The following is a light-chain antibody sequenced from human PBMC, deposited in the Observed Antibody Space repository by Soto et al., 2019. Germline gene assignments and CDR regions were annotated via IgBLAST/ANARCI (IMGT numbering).Light chain of an antibody. CDR1: QSVSSY. CDR3: QQRSNWPPVT. J-gene: IGKJ3*01. CDR2: DAS. Sequence: EIVLTQSPATLSLSPGERATLSCRASQSVSSYLAWYQQKPGQAPRLLIYDASNRATGIPARFSGSRSGTEFTLTISSLEPEDFAVYYCQQRSNWPPVTFGPGTKVDIK. V-gene: IGKV3-11*01.